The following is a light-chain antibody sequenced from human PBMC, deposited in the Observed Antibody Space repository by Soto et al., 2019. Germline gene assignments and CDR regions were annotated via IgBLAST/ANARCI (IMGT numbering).Light chain of an antibody. Sequence: DIQMTQSRSTLPAPVGERATITCRASQSISNWLAWYQQKPGKAPKLLIYKASSLESGVPSRFSGSGSGTEFTLTISSLQPDDFATYYCQQYNSYSWTFGQGTKVDIK. V-gene: IGKV1-5*03. J-gene: IGKJ1*01. CDR3: QQYNSYSWT. CDR2: KAS. CDR1: QSISNW.